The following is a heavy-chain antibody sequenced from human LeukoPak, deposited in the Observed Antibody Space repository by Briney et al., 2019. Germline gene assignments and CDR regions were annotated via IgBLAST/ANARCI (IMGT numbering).Heavy chain of an antibody. Sequence: PSETLSLTCTVSGGSISSYYWSWIRQPPGKGLEWIGEIYHSGSTNYNPSLKSRVTISVDKSKNQFSLKLSSVTAADTAVYYCARGIKRYFGRPHNWFDPWGQGTLVTVSS. CDR1: GGSISSYY. CDR3: ARGIKRYFGRPHNWFDP. CDR2: IYHSGST. V-gene: IGHV4-34*01. J-gene: IGHJ5*02. D-gene: IGHD3-9*01.